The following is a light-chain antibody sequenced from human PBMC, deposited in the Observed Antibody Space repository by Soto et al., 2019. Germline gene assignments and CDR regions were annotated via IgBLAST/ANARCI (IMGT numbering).Light chain of an antibody. CDR2: CAS. Sequence: EIVMTQSPATLSVSPGERATLSCRASQSVSRNLAWYQQKPGQAPRLLIYCASTRATGIPARFSGSGSGTECTLTISSLQSEDFAVYYCQQYNNWPRTFGQGTKVEIK. V-gene: IGKV3-15*01. CDR1: QSVSRN. J-gene: IGKJ1*01. CDR3: QQYNNWPRT.